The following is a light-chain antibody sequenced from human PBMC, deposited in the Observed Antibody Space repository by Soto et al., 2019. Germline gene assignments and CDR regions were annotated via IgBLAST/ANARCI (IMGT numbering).Light chain of an antibody. CDR2: EVS. CDR1: SSDVGGYNY. J-gene: IGLJ2*01. V-gene: IGLV2-8*01. Sequence: QSALTQPPSASGSPGQSVTISCTGTSSDVGGYNYVSWYQQHPGKAPKLMIYEVSKRPSGVPDRFSGSKSGNTASLTVSGLPAEDEADYYRSPYAGRNNLGFGGGTQLTVL. CDR3: SPYAGRNNLG.